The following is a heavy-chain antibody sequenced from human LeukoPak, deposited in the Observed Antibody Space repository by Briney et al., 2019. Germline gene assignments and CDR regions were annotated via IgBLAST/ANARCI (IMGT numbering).Heavy chain of an antibody. J-gene: IGHJ4*02. CDR1: GFTFSSYW. Sequence: AGGSLRLSCAASGFTFSSYWMSWVRRAPGKGLEWVANIKQDGSEKYYVDSVKGRFTISRDNAKNSLYLQMNSLRAEDTAVYYCVKDSTLFDYWGQGTLVTVSA. D-gene: IGHD2/OR15-2a*01. V-gene: IGHV3-7*01. CDR2: IKQDGSEK. CDR3: VKDSTLFDY.